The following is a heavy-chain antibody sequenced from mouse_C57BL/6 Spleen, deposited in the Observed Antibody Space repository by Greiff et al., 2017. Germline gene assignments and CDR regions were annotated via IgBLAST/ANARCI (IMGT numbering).Heavy chain of an antibody. J-gene: IGHJ1*03. CDR3: ARGLGLHWDFDV. CDR2: ISSGSSTI. V-gene: IGHV5-17*01. D-gene: IGHD4-1*01. Sequence: EVKLMESGGGLVKPGGSLKLSCAASGFTFSDYGMHWVRQAPEKGLEWVAYISSGSSTIYYADTVKGRFTISRDNAKNTLFLQMTSLRSEGTAMYYCARGLGLHWDFDVWGTGTTVTVSS. CDR1: GFTFSDYG.